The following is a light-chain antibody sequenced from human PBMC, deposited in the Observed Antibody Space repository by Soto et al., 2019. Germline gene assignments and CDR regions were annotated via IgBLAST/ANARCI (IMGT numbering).Light chain of an antibody. Sequence: EIVLTQSPGTLSLSPGEIATLSCRASQTVSSTYLAWYQQKPGKAPRLLIYGATSRATGIPDRFSGSGSGTAFTLTISSLEPQDFAIYYCQQYDSSPSITFGQGTRLEIK. V-gene: IGKV3-20*01. J-gene: IGKJ5*01. CDR1: QTVSSTY. CDR3: QQYDSSPSIT. CDR2: GAT.